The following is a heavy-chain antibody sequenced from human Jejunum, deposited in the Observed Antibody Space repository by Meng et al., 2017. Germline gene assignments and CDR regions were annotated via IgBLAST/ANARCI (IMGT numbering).Heavy chain of an antibody. Sequence: GESLKISCATSGFTFSTYWMNWVRQAPGKGLEWVANINQDGSEGNYVDSVRGRFTISRDNAKNSLFLQLNNLRAEDTAVYYCATLTSADFWGQGTLVTVSS. V-gene: IGHV3-7*01. J-gene: IGHJ4*02. CDR1: GFTFSTYW. CDR3: ATLTSADF. CDR2: INQDGSEG.